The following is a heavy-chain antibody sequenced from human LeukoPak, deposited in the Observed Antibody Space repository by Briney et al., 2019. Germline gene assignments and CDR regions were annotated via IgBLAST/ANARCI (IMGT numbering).Heavy chain of an antibody. V-gene: IGHV1-18*01. D-gene: IGHD1-26*01. CDR1: GYTFTSYG. CDR3: ARGPGYSGSYYDAFDI. CDR2: ISAYNGNT. J-gene: IGHJ3*02. Sequence: ASVKVSCKASGYTFTSYGISWVRQAPGQGREWMGWISAYNGNTNYAQKLQGRVTMTTDTSTSTAYMELRSLRSDDTAVYYCARGPGYSGSYYDAFDIWGQGTMVTVSS.